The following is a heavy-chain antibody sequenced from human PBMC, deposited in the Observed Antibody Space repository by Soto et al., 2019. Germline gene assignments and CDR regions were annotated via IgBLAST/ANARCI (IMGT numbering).Heavy chain of an antibody. CDR3: ARGVVVVAATKNFDY. D-gene: IGHD2-15*01. V-gene: IGHV1-3*01. CDR1: GYTFTSYA. Sequence: GASVKVSCKASGYTFTSYAMHWVRQAPGQRLEWMGWINAGNGNTKYSQKFQGRVTITRDTSASTAYMELSSLRSEDTAVYYCARGVVVVAATKNFDYWGQGTLVTVSS. J-gene: IGHJ4*02. CDR2: INAGNGNT.